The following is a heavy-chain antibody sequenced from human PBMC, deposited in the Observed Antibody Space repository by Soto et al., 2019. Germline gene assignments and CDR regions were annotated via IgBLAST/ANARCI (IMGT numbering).Heavy chain of an antibody. D-gene: IGHD2-21*02. CDR2: IYYSVST. V-gene: IGHV4-59*01. J-gene: IGHJ6*02. CDR1: GGSISSYY. Sequence: PSETLCLTCTVSGGSISSYYWSWIRQPPGKGLEWIGYIYYSVSTNYNPSLKSRVTISVDTSKNQFSLNLNYVTAADTAVYYCARDLWGYCGTDCYPLDVWGQGTTVTVSS. CDR3: ARDLWGYCGTDCYPLDV.